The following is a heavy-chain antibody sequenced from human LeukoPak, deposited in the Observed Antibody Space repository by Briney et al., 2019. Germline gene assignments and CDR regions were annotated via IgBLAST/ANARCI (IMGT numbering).Heavy chain of an antibody. V-gene: IGHV1-2*02. J-gene: IGHJ4*02. Sequence: GASVKVSCKASGYSFTAYYIHWVRQAPGQGLEWMAWINPNSGGTNYAQKFQGRVTVTRDTSISTAYMDLSSLRFDDTAVYYCARRTADYSSSDLDCWGQGTLVTVSS. CDR2: INPNSGGT. CDR1: GYSFTAYY. CDR3: ARRTADYSSSDLDC. D-gene: IGHD6-6*01.